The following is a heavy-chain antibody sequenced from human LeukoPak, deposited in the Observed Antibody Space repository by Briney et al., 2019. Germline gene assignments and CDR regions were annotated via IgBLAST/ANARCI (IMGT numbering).Heavy chain of an antibody. CDR3: SLARSEYHYGMDV. CDR2: TYYRSKWYY. V-gene: IGHV6-1*01. CDR1: GDSVSSISVA. J-gene: IGHJ6*02. Sequence: SQTLSLTCAISGDSVSSISVAWNWIRQSPSRGLEWLGRTYYRSKWYYEYAVSVKGRINISPDTSKNQFSLQLTSVTPEDTAVYYCSLARSEYHYGMDVWGQGTTVTASS.